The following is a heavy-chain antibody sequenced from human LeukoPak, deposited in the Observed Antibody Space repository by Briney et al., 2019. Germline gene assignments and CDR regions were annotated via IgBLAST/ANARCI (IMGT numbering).Heavy chain of an antibody. CDR1: RFTFSTYW. CDR2: IRYDGSNK. Sequence: GGSLRLSCAASRFTFSTYWMHWVRQAPGKGLEWVAFIRYDGSNKYYADSVKGRFTISRDNSKNTLYLQMKSLRAEDTAVYYCAKGGGYEAQYYYYYLDVWGKGTTVTISS. CDR3: AKGGGYEAQYYYYYLDV. J-gene: IGHJ6*03. V-gene: IGHV3-30*02. D-gene: IGHD5-12*01.